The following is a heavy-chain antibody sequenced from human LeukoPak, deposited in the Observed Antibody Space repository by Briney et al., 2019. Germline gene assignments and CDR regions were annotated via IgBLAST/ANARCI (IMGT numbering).Heavy chain of an antibody. CDR3: ARLLEYCSGGGCYRYMDV. Sequence: GESLKISCKGSGYSFTTYWIGWVRQMPGKGLEWMGIIYPGDSDTRYSPSFQGQVTISADKSISTAYLQWSSLKASDTAIYYCARLLEYCSGGGCYRYMDVWGKGTTVTISS. V-gene: IGHV5-51*01. D-gene: IGHD2-15*01. CDR2: IYPGDSDT. J-gene: IGHJ6*03. CDR1: GYSFTTYW.